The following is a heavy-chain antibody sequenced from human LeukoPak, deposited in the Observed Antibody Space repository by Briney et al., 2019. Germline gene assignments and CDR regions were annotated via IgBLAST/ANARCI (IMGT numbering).Heavy chain of an antibody. CDR3: ARTGMAAFAFDY. J-gene: IGHJ4*02. V-gene: IGHV4-59*08. Sequence: SETLSLTCTVSGGSISSYYWSWIRQPPGKGLEWIGSIYHSGSTYYNPSLKSRVTISVDTSKNQFSLKLSSVTAADTAVYYCARTGMAAFAFDYWGQGTLVTASS. CDR1: GGSISSYY. CDR2: IYHSGST. D-gene: IGHD1-14*01.